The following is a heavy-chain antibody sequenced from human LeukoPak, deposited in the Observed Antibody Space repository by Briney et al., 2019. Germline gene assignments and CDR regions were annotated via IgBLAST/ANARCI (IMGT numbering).Heavy chain of an antibody. Sequence: PSETLSLTCAVYGGSFSGYYWSWIRQPPGKGLEWIGEINHSGSTNYNPSLKSRVTISVDTSKNQFSLKLSSVTAADTAVYYCARGLVPAPWFDPWGQGTLVTVSS. CDR3: ARGLVPAPWFDP. D-gene: IGHD1-14*01. J-gene: IGHJ5*02. V-gene: IGHV4-34*01. CDR1: GGSFSGYY. CDR2: INHSGST.